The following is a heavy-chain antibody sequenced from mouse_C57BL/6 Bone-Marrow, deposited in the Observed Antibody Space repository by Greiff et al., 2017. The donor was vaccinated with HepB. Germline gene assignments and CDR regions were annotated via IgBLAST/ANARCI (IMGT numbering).Heavy chain of an antibody. D-gene: IGHD1-1*01. CDR1: GYAFSSSW. CDR3: ARSGIYYYGSAMDY. J-gene: IGHJ4*01. V-gene: IGHV1-82*01. Sequence: QVQLQQSGPELVKPGASVKISCKASGYAFSSSWMNWVKQRPGKGLEWIGRIYPGDGDTNYNGKFKGKATLTADKSSSTAYMQRSSLTSEDSAVYFCARSGIYYYGSAMDYWGQGTSVTVSS. CDR2: IYPGDGDT.